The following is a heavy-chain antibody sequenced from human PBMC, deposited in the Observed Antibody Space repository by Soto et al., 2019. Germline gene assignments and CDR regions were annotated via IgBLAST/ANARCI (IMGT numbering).Heavy chain of an antibody. Sequence: GESLKISCAASGFTFSSYSMNWVRQAPGKGLEWVSSISSSSSYIYYADSVKGRFTISRDNAKNSLYLQMNSLRAEDTAVYYCARDGGSFDIVLMVYEPYYMDVWGKGTTVTVSS. V-gene: IGHV3-21*01. D-gene: IGHD2-8*01. CDR3: ARDGGSFDIVLMVYEPYYMDV. CDR1: GFTFSSYS. J-gene: IGHJ6*03. CDR2: ISSSSSYI.